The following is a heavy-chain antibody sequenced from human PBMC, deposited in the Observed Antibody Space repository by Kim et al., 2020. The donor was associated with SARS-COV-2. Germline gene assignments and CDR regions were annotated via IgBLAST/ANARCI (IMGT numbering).Heavy chain of an antibody. CDR1: GFTFSSYS. CDR3: ARNPAAGEFLNYFDY. CDR2: ISSSSSYI. V-gene: IGHV3-21*01. J-gene: IGHJ4*02. Sequence: GGSLRLSCAASGFTFSSYSMNWVRQAPGKGLEWVSSISSSSSYIYYADSVKGRFTISRDNAKNSLYLQMNSLRAEDTAVYYCARNPAAGEFLNYFDYWGQGTLVTVSS. D-gene: IGHD6-13*01.